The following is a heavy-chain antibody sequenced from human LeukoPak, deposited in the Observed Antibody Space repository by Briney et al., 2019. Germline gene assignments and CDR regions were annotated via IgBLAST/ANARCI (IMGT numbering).Heavy chain of an antibody. V-gene: IGHV3-73*01. D-gene: IGHD5-18*01. CDR3: TRQRRAYSYGYDY. CDR2: IRSKANSYAT. CDR1: RFTFSGSA. Sequence: PGGSLKLSCAASRFTFSGSAMHWVRQASGKGLEWVGRIRSKANSYATAYAASVKGRFTISRDDSKNTAYLQMNSLKTEDTAVYYCTRQRRAYSYGYDYWGQGTLVTVSS. J-gene: IGHJ4*02.